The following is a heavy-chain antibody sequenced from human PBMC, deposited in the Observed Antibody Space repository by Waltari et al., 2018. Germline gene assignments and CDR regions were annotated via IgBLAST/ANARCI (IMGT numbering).Heavy chain of an antibody. CDR1: GFTFSSYA. V-gene: IGHV3-30*01. CDR3: ARDPYCSSTSCYMGRLDY. D-gene: IGHD2-2*02. CDR2: ISYDGSNK. Sequence: QVQLVESGGGVVQPGRSLRLSCAASGFTFSSYAMHWVRQAPGKGLEWVAVISYDGSNKYYADSVKGRFTISRDNSKNTLYLQMNSLRAEDTAVYYCARDPYCSSTSCYMGRLDYWGQGTLVTVSS. J-gene: IGHJ4*02.